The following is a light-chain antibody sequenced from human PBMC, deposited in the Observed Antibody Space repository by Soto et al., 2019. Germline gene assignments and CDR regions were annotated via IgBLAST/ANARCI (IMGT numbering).Light chain of an antibody. J-gene: IGKJ1*01. CDR3: HQYNNLWT. Sequence: EIVMTQSPATLSVSPGERVTLSCRASQSVSSRLAWYQQKPGQSPRLLIYGASTRATGIPARFSGSGSGTEFTLTIRSLKSEDFGVYYCHQYNNLWTFGQGTKVDIK. CDR1: QSVSSR. CDR2: GAS. V-gene: IGKV3-15*01.